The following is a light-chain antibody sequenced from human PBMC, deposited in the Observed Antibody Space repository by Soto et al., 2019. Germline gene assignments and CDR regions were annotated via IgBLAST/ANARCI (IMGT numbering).Light chain of an antibody. CDR3: SSYSVSTAYL. CDR1: SSDVGGYHY. CDR2: EVS. V-gene: IGLV2-14*01. Sequence: QSALTQPASVSGSPGQSITISCTGTSSDVGGYHYVSWYQLLPGKAPKLILFEVSIRPSGVSSRFSGSKSGNTASLTISGLQAEDEADYFCSSYSVSTAYLFGTGTKVTV. J-gene: IGLJ1*01.